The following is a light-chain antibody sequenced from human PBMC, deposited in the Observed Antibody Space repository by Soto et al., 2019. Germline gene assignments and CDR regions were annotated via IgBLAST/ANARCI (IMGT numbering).Light chain of an antibody. CDR2: RNN. CDR3: ATWDDSLNGFYV. CDR1: TSNIGSNY. Sequence: QSVLTQPPSASGTPGQGVTISCSGSTSNIGSNYVYWYQQLPGTAPKLLIYRNNQRPSGVPDRFSGSKSGTSASLAISGLRSDDEADYFWATWDDSLNGFYVFGPGTKVTVL. V-gene: IGLV1-47*01. J-gene: IGLJ1*01.